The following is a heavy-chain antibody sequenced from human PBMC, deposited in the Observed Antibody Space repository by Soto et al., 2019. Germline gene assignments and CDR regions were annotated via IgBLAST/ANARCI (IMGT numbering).Heavy chain of an antibody. CDR3: ARMATFGSLNWFDP. V-gene: IGHV1-8*01. CDR2: MNPGSGDT. Sequence: ASVKVSCKASGYSFTNNDVSWVRQATGQGLEWMGRMNPGSGDTGYAQKFQGRVTMTRDISIATAYMELSSLRSDDTAIYYCARMATFGSLNWFDPWGQGTLVTVSS. CDR1: GYSFTNND. D-gene: IGHD3-16*01. J-gene: IGHJ5*02.